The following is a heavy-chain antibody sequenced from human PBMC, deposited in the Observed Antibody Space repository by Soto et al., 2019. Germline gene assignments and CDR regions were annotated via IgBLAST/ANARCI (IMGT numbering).Heavy chain of an antibody. CDR2: IYWDDDK. CDR1: GFSLSTSEVG. CDR3: AHRFDWYYSNY. V-gene: IGHV2-5*02. J-gene: IGHJ4*02. Sequence: QITLKESGPTLLKPTQTLTLTCTFSGFSLSTSEVGVGWFRQPPGKALEWLALIYWDDDKRYSPFLKSRLTTTKDTSKNRVVLTMTNVDPVDTATYFCAHRFDWYYSNYWGQGTLVTVSS. D-gene: IGHD3-9*01.